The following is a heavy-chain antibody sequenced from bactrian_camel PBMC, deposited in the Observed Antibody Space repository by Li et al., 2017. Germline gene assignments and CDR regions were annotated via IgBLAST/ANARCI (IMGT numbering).Heavy chain of an antibody. J-gene: IGHJ4*01. CDR1: QYTSSSNC. CDR2: IDSDGK. V-gene: IGHV3S57*01. CDR3: AVLSQFNHCRGVVVGIWQQYAS. Sequence: HVQLVESGGGSVQTGGSLRLSCTSSQYTSSSNCMGWFRQESGKEREGVAHIDSDGKWYAESLKGRSTISTDDANNTLDLQLDSLQPEDTAMYYCAVLSQFNHCRGVVVGIWQQYASWGQGTQVTVS. D-gene: IGHD6*01.